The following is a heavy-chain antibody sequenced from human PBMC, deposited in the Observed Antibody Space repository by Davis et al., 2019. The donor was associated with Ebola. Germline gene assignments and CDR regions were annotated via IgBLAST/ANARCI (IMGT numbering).Heavy chain of an antibody. CDR1: GYTFTNYG. D-gene: IGHD1-1*01. CDR3: ARAQFPTTSDH. Sequence: AASVKVSCKASGYTFTNYGISWVRQAPGQGLEWMGWISTYNGNRYYAQKLQGRVTMTTDTSTTTAYMDLRSLGSDDTAVYYCARAQFPTTSDHWGQGTLVTVSS. J-gene: IGHJ4*02. V-gene: IGHV1-18*04. CDR2: ISTYNGNR.